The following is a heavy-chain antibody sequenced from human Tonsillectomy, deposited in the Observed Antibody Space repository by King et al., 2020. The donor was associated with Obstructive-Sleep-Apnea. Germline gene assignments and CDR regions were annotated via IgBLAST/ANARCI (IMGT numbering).Heavy chain of an antibody. V-gene: IGHV3-7*01. D-gene: IGHD6-13*01. CDR2: LNQDGREK. Sequence: VQLVESGGDLVQPGGSLRLSCAASGFTFSDYWMSWVRQAPGKGLEWVATLNQDGREKFSLDSVKGRFTISRDNAKNSLYLQMNSLRAADTAVYFCARLAAIGKPLFGSGGQGTLVTGSS. CDR1: GFTFSDYW. J-gene: IGHJ4*02. CDR3: ARLAAIGKPLFGS.